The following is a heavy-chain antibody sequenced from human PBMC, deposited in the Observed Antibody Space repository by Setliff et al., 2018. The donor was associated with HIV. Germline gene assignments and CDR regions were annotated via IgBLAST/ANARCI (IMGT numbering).Heavy chain of an antibody. J-gene: IGHJ4*02. Sequence: GGSLRLSCAASGFTFSSYAMSWVRQAPGKGLEWVSAISGSGGSTYYADSVKGRFTISRDNVKNSVTLQMNSLRGDDTAVYFCANFQEDYWGQGTLVTVSS. V-gene: IGHV3-23*01. CDR2: ISGSGGST. CDR3: ANFQEDY. CDR1: GFTFSSYA.